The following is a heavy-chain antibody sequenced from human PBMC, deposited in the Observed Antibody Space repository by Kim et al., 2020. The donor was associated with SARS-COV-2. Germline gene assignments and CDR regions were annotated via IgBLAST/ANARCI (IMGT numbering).Heavy chain of an antibody. CDR1: GGSFSGYY. J-gene: IGHJ6*02. Sequence: SETLSLTCAVYGGSFSGYYWSWIRQPPGKGLEWIGEINHSGSTNYNPSLKSRVTISVDTSKNQFSLKLSSVTAADTAVYYCARGGIVVVPAAHPTPYGMDVWGQGTTVTVSS. CDR3: ARGGIVVVPAAHPTPYGMDV. D-gene: IGHD2-2*01. CDR2: INHSGST. V-gene: IGHV4-34*01.